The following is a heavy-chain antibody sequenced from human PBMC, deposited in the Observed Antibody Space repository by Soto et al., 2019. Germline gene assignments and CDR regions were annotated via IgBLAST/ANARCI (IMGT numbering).Heavy chain of an antibody. CDR1: GITLSSYA. CDR2: ISASGGST. D-gene: IGHD1-26*01. CDR3: AKGQNSGTYRFYFDY. V-gene: IGHV3-23*01. Sequence: LRLSCAASGITLSSYALSWVRQAPGKGPEWVSGISASGGSTSYADSVKGRFTISRDNSKNTLYLQMNSLRADDTAVYHCAKGQNSGTYRFYFDYWGQGALVTVSS. J-gene: IGHJ4*02.